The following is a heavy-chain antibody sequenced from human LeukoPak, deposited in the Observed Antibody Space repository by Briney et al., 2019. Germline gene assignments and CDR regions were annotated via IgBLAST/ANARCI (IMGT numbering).Heavy chain of an antibody. CDR3: ARSPGTMVRGITRSFFDY. V-gene: IGHV4-34*01. D-gene: IGHD3-10*01. Sequence: PSETLSLTCAVYGGSFSGYYWSWIRQPPGKGLEWIGEINHSGSTNYNPSLKSRVTILVDTSKNQFSLKLSSVTAADTAVYYCARSPGTMVRGITRSFFDYWGQGTLVTVSS. CDR1: GGSFSGYY. J-gene: IGHJ4*02. CDR2: INHSGST.